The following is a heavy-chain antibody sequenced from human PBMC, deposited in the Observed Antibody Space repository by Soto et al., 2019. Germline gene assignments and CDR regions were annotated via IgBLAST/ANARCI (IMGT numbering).Heavy chain of an antibody. Sequence: GGSLRLSCTASGFTFSNAWINWVRQAPGKGLEWVGRVKSKNDGGTTDFAAPVKGRFAISRDDSKNMVYLEMNSLQTEDTAIYYCTTDSYITSIIVRFDYWGHGTLVTVSS. CDR2: VKSKNDGGTT. CDR1: GFTFSNAW. V-gene: IGHV3-15*07. J-gene: IGHJ4*01. CDR3: TTDSYITSIIVRFDY. D-gene: IGHD3-22*01.